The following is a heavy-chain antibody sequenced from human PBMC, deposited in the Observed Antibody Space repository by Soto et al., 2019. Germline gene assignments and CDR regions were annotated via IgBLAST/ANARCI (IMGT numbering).Heavy chain of an antibody. V-gene: IGHV3-64D*06. CDR2: ISSDGST. D-gene: IGHD3-22*01. CDR3: VKSWCYYYDGPTYYSV. J-gene: IGHJ4*02. Sequence: GGSLRLSCSASGFTFSSYDIHWVRQAPGKGLEYVSSISSDGSTYYAVSVKGRFTISRDNSRNTLYLRMSSLRAEDTAVYYCVKSWCYYYDGPTYYSVRGQGNLAT. CDR1: GFTFSSYD.